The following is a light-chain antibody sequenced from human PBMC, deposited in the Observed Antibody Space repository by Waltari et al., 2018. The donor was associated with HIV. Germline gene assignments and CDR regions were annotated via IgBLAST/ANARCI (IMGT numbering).Light chain of an antibody. V-gene: IGLV1-47*01. J-gene: IGLJ1*01. Sequence: VLTQPPPASGTPGQRVPISCSGSSSTLGSNYVSWYQHLPGTAPKLLIYRNNQRPSGVPDRFSGSKSGTSASLAISGLRSEDEADYYCAAWDDSLSGYVFGTGTKVTVL. CDR1: SSTLGSNY. CDR3: AAWDDSLSGYV. CDR2: RNN.